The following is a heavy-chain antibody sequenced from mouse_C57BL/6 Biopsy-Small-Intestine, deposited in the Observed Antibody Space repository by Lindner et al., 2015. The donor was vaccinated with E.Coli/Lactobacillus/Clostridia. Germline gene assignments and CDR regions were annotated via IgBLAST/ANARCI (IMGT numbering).Heavy chain of an antibody. J-gene: IGHJ2*01. D-gene: IGHD4-1*01. CDR1: GYSFTGYY. Sequence: VQLQESGPEVVKPGTSVKISCKASGYSFTGYYIHWVKQGPGQGLEWIGWIYPGGGNTKYNGNFKDKATLTADTSSSTAYMQLSSLTSEDSAVYFCTRGEVGRYLGYWGQGTTLTVSS. V-gene: IGHV1-66*01. CDR3: TRGEVGRYLGY. CDR2: IYPGGGNT.